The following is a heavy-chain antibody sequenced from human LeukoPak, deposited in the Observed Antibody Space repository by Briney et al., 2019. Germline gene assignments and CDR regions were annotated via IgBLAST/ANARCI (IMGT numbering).Heavy chain of an antibody. CDR2: INPNSGGT. CDR3: ARGMATTDAFDI. V-gene: IGHV1-2*02. CDR1: GYTFTGYY. J-gene: IGHJ3*02. D-gene: IGHD5-24*01. Sequence: ASVKVSCKASGYTFTGYYMHWVRQAPGQGLEWMGWINPNSGGTNYAQEFQGRVTMTRDTSISTAYMELSRLRSDDTAVYYCARGMATTDAFDIWGQGTMVTVSS.